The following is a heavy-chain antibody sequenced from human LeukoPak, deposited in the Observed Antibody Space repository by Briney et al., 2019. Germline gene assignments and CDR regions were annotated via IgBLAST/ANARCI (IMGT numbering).Heavy chain of an antibody. CDR2: ISSLGTYI. V-gene: IGHV3-21*01. D-gene: IGHD6-6*01. CDR1: GFAFSTYS. Sequence: PGGSLRLSCAASGFAFSTYSMNWVRQAPGKGLEWVSSISSLGTYIYYADSLKGRFTISRDNAKNTLYLQMNNLRAEDTAMYYCARDQRVTGRPDIDYWGQGTLVIVSS. CDR3: ARDQRVTGRPDIDY. J-gene: IGHJ4*02.